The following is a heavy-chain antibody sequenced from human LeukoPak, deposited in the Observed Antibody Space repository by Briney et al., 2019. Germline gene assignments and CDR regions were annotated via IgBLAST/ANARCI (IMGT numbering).Heavy chain of an antibody. V-gene: IGHV4-38-2*02. CDR3: AREGELPFDY. D-gene: IGHD1-26*01. J-gene: IGHJ4*02. Sequence: TASETLSLTCTVSGYSISSGYYWGWIRQPPGKGLEWIGSIYHSGSTYYNPSLKSRVTISVDTSKNQFSLKLSSVTAADTAVYYCAREGELPFDYWGQGTLVTVSS. CDR1: GYSISSGYY. CDR2: IYHSGST.